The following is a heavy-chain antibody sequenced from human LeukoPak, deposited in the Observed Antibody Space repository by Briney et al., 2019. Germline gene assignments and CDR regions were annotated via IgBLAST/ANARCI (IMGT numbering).Heavy chain of an antibody. J-gene: IGHJ4*02. CDR1: GCSISSYY. D-gene: IGHD1-26*01. CDR2: IYYSGST. V-gene: IGHV4-59*01. Sequence: PSETLSLTCTVSGCSISSYYWSWIRQPPGKGLEWIGYIYYSGSTNYNPSLKSRVTISVDTSKNQFSLKLSSVTAADTAIYYCAGGWEAFDFDYWGQGPLFTVSS. CDR3: AGGWEAFDFDY.